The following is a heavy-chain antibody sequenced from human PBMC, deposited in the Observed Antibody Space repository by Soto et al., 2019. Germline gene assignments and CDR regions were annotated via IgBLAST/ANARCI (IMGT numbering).Heavy chain of an antibody. CDR2: IYHSGST. V-gene: IGHV4-61*08. CDR1: GGSISSGDYY. Sequence: SETLSLTCTVSGGSISSGDYYWSWLRKPPGKGLEWIGYIYHSGSTNYNPSLKSRVTISVDTSKNQFSLKLSSVTAADTAVYYCARAPRGNYGYPSYFDYWGQGTLVTVSS. J-gene: IGHJ4*02. CDR3: ARAPRGNYGYPSYFDY. D-gene: IGHD3-10*01.